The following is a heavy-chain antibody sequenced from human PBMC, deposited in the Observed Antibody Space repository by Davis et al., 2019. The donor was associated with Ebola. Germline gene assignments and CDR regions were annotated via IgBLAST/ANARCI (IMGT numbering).Heavy chain of an antibody. Sequence: SGPTLVKPTQTLTLTCTFSGFSLSTSGMCVSWIRQPPGKAQEWLARIDWDDDEYYSTSLKTRLTISKDTSKNQVVLKMTNMDPVDTGTYYCARFRQNLNDDLDDYYGMDVWGQGTTVTVSS. J-gene: IGHJ6*02. D-gene: IGHD1-1*01. CDR3: ARFRQNLNDDLDDYYGMDV. CDR2: IDWDDDE. CDR1: GFSLSTSGMC. V-gene: IGHV2-70*11.